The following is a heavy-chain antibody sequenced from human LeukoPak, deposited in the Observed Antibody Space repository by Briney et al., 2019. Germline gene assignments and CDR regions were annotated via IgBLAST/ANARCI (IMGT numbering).Heavy chain of an antibody. Sequence: GGSLRLSCAASGFTFTNAGMSWVRQAPGKGLEWVGRIKRKTDGATTDYAAPVKGRFTISRDDSKTTLFLQMNSLKTEDTAVYYCTTDQIPGLRLLDWSYPGDSWGQGTLVTVSP. CDR3: TTDQIPGLRLLDWSYPGDS. V-gene: IGHV3-15*01. D-gene: IGHD3-3*01. CDR2: IKRKTDGATT. CDR1: GFTFTNAG. J-gene: IGHJ4*02.